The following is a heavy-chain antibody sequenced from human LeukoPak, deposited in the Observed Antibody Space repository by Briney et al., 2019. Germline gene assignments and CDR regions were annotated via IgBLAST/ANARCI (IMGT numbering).Heavy chain of an antibody. Sequence: PGGSLRLSCAASGFTFSSYAMSWVRQAPGKGLEWVSAISGSGGSTYYADSVKGRFTISRDNSKNTLYLQMDSLRAEDTAVYYCAKVSWYNWNDGYFDYWGQGTLVTVSS. CDR2: ISGSGGST. CDR3: AKVSWYNWNDGYFDY. J-gene: IGHJ4*02. V-gene: IGHV3-23*01. D-gene: IGHD1-1*01. CDR1: GFTFSSYA.